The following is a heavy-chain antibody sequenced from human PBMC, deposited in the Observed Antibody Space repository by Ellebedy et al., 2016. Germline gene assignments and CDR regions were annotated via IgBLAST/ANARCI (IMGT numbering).Heavy chain of an antibody. Sequence: SETLSLTCTVSGGSISSYYWTWIRQPPGKGLEWIGYIYYSGSPMYNPSLKSRVTLSVDTSKNQFSLKLSSVTAADTAVYYCTRVTTSSFSSYYYGMDVWGQGTTVTVSS. V-gene: IGHV4-59*01. J-gene: IGHJ6*02. D-gene: IGHD4-17*01. CDR1: GGSISSYY. CDR2: IYYSGSP. CDR3: TRVTTSSFSSYYYGMDV.